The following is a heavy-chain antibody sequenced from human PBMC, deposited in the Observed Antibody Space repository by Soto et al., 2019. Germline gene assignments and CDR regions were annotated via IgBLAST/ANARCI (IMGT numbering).Heavy chain of an antibody. CDR1: GGSMSPYY. CDR2: IYYRGNT. D-gene: IGHD1-20*01. J-gene: IGHJ6*02. Sequence: PSETLSLTCTVSGGSMSPYYWSWIRQAPGKGLEWIANIYYRGNTNYNPSLESRVTISVDTSKNQFSLKLSSVTAADTAVYYCARYKSNYYYGMDVWGQGTTVTVSS. CDR3: ARYKSNYYYGMDV. V-gene: IGHV4-59*01.